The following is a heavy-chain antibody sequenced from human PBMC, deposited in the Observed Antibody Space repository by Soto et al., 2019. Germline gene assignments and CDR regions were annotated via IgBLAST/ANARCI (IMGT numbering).Heavy chain of an antibody. Sequence: ASVEVSCKASGYTFTSYGISWVRQAPGQGLEWMGWISAYNGNTNYAQKLQGRVTMTTDTSTSTAYMELRSLRSDDTAVYYCARDWVLLWFGEAGGTDAFDIWGQGTMVTVSS. CDR1: GYTFTSYG. CDR2: ISAYNGNT. D-gene: IGHD3-10*01. J-gene: IGHJ3*02. V-gene: IGHV1-18*01. CDR3: ARDWVLLWFGEAGGTDAFDI.